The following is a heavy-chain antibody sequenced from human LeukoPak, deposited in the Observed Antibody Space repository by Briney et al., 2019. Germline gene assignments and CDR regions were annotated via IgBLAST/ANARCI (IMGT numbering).Heavy chain of an antibody. Sequence: ASVKLCCTASGYTFTDLYIHWVRPAPGQGLAWMRWMKPHTGCTKYAEKFQGRVTMTRDTSISTAYIELNGLRSDDTAVYYCARGPGTRIVVSNEYFHHWGQGTLVTVSS. J-gene: IGHJ1*01. V-gene: IGHV1-2*02. D-gene: IGHD3-22*01. CDR3: ARGPGTRIVVSNEYFHH. CDR1: GYTFTDLY. CDR2: MKPHTGCT.